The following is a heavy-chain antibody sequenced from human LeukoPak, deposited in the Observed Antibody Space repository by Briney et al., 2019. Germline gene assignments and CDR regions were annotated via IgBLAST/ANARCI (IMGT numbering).Heavy chain of an antibody. CDR3: AKDRWATDFFDY. CDR1: GFTFSDYY. Sequence: PGGSLRLSCAASGFTFSDYYMSWIRQAPGKGLEWVSYISSSGSTIYYADSVKGRFTISRDNSKNTLSLQMNSLRGEDTAIYYCAKDRWATDFFDYWGQGTLVTVSS. D-gene: IGHD5-12*01. J-gene: IGHJ4*02. V-gene: IGHV3-11*01. CDR2: ISSSGSTI.